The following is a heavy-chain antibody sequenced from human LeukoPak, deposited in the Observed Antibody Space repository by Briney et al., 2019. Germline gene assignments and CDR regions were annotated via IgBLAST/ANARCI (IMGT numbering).Heavy chain of an antibody. CDR1: GDSINNNIW. D-gene: IGHD3-9*01. V-gene: IGHV4-4*02. CDR3: ARKSATDYYETDY. Sequence: SETLSLTCAVSGDSINNNIWWTWVRQPPGKGLEWIGEIHHGGSTNYKPSLKSRVTISVDKSKNQFSLKLTSVTAADTAIYYCARKSATDYYETDYWGQGAPVTASS. J-gene: IGHJ4*02. CDR2: IHHGGST.